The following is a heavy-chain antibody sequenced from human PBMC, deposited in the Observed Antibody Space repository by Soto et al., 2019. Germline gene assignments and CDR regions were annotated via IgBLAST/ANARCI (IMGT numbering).Heavy chain of an antibody. D-gene: IGHD5-18*01. J-gene: IGHJ3*02. Sequence: EVQLLESGGGSVQPGGSLRLSCAASGFTFSSYAMSWVRQAPGKGLEWDSGVSGSGGSTYCVDSVKGRFTISRDNSKNTLYLQMNSLRAEDTPVYYCAKDFGYNYGYDAFDIWGQGTMVTVSS. CDR1: GFTFSSYA. V-gene: IGHV3-23*01. CDR3: AKDFGYNYGYDAFDI. CDR2: VSGSGGST.